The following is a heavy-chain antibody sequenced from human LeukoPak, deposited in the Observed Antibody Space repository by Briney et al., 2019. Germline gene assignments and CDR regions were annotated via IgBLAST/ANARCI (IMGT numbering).Heavy chain of an antibody. Sequence: PGGSLRLSCVVSGFTLSSYWMYWVRQAPGKGLQWVSRFNTDGTTTNYADSVKGRFTISRDNAKITLYLQMNSLRAEDTAVYYCARGGYSAAFDMWGQGTMVTVSS. CDR1: GFTLSSYW. CDR2: FNTDGTTT. D-gene: IGHD1-26*01. J-gene: IGHJ3*02. CDR3: ARGGYSAAFDM. V-gene: IGHV3-74*01.